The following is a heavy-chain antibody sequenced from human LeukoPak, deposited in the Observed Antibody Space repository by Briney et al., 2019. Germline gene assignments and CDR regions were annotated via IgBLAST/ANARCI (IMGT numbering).Heavy chain of an antibody. D-gene: IGHD6-19*01. CDR1: GFAFSFFA. CDR3: AKPISGGLAVTADWFDPWGQGTLVVVSSGMDV. J-gene: IGHJ6*02. V-gene: IGHV3-23*01. Sequence: GGSLRLSCTASGFAFSFFAMSWLRQPPGKGPEWVSTINANSGATSYAAFVRGRFTISRDNSKNKLYLQLNSLRAEDTAVYYCAKPISGGLAVTADWFDPWGQGTLVVVSSGMDVWGQGTTVTVSS. CDR2: INANSGAT.